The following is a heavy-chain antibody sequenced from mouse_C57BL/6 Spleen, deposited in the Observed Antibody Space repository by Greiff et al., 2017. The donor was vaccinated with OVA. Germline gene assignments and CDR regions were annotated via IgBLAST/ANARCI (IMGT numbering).Heavy chain of an antibody. V-gene: IGHV1-19*01. J-gene: IGHJ2*01. CDR2: INPYNGGT. CDR3: ANYYYGSSPYYFDY. CDR1: GYTFTDYY. D-gene: IGHD1-1*01. Sequence: VQLQQSGPVLVKPGASVKMSCKASGYTFTDYYMNWVKQSHGKSLEWIGVINPYNGGTSYNQKFKGKATLTVDKSSSTAYMELNSLTSEDSAVYYCANYYYGSSPYYFDYWGQGTTLTVSS.